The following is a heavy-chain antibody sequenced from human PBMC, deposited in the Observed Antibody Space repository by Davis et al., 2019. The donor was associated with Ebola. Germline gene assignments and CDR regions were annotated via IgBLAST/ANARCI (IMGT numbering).Heavy chain of an antibody. CDR3: ARTVLQGWFDP. V-gene: IGHV4-61*01. Sequence: MPSETLSLTCTVSGGSVSSGSYYWSWIRQPPEKGLEWVGYVYYSGSTNYNPSLKSRVTISVDKSKNQFSLKLSSVTAADTAVYYCARTVLQGWFDPWGQGTLVTVSS. CDR1: GGSVSSGSYY. D-gene: IGHD2/OR15-2a*01. CDR2: VYYSGST. J-gene: IGHJ5*02.